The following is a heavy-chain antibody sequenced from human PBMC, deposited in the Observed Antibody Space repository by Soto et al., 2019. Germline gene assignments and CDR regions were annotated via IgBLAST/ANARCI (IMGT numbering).Heavy chain of an antibody. CDR1: GFIFRNYG. V-gene: IGHV3-30*02. CDR2: IYYDGSYE. Sequence: PGASLSLSCAPSGFIFRNYGMHWVRQAPGKGLELVAIIYYDGSYENYADSVKGRFTISRDNSKSTLWLQMNSLRAEDTAVYYCARGQASSGWYPLVYYFDYWGQGTLVNVSS. D-gene: IGHD6-19*01. J-gene: IGHJ4*02. CDR3: ARGQASSGWYPLVYYFDY.